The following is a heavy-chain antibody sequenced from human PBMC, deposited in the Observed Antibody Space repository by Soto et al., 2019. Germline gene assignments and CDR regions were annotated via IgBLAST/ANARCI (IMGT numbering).Heavy chain of an antibody. J-gene: IGHJ4*02. V-gene: IGHV1-69*01. CDR1: GGTFSRHA. D-gene: IGHD3-22*01. Sequence: QVQLVQSGAEVRKPGSSVKVSCKASGGTFSRHAISWVRQAPGQGLEWMGGIIPIFGTANHPQKFQGRVKIIADESTSTVYMELSSLRSEDTAMYYCARGWGYDSNDYYYAYWGQGTLVIVSS. CDR2: IIPIFGTA. CDR3: ARGWGYDSNDYYYAY.